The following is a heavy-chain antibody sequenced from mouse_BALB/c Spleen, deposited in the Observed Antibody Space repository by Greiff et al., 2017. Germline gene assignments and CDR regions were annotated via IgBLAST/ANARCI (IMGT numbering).Heavy chain of an antibody. D-gene: IGHD4-1*02. V-gene: IGHV1-14*01. CDR2: INPYNDGT. J-gene: IGHJ3*01. Sequence: EVQLQQSGPELVKPGASVKMSCKASGYTFTSYVMHWVKQKPGQGLEWIGYINPYNDGTKYTEKFKGKVTLTSDKSSNTAYMELSSLTSEDSAVYDCARASTGAWFADWGQGTLVTVSA. CDR1: GYTFTSYV. CDR3: ARASTGAWFAD.